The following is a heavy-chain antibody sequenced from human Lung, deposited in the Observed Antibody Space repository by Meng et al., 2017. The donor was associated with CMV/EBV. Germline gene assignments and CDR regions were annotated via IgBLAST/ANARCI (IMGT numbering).Heavy chain of an antibody. V-gene: IGHV4-4*02. Sequence: QVQVAESGPALVKPSEALSLTCAVSGDSITNHNWWAWVRQPPGKGLEWIGEIPHRGSSAYNPSLKSRVSMSIDKSKNQFSLKLTSVTAADTAVYHCLRRSGGSVWGQGTLVTVSS. CDR1: GDSITNHNW. CDR3: LRRSGGSV. J-gene: IGHJ1*01. CDR2: IPHRGSS. D-gene: IGHD3-10*01.